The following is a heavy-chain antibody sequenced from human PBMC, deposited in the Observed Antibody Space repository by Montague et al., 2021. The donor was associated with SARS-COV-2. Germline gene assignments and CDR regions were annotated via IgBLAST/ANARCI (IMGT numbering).Heavy chain of an antibody. J-gene: IGHJ4*02. CDR1: GVSISSSSYY. D-gene: IGHD3-9*01. V-gene: IGHV4-39*01. Sequence: SETLSLTCTVSGVSISSSSYYWGWLRQPPGQGLVWIGCNYYSGSTHYNPSLQSRVTMYVATYQNSLSLKLTSVTAADTAVYYCDRPRADRYFDWTKLDAHVRTYYFDYWGQGTLVTVSS. CDR3: DRPRADRYFDWTKLDAHVRTYYFDY. CDR2: NYYSGST.